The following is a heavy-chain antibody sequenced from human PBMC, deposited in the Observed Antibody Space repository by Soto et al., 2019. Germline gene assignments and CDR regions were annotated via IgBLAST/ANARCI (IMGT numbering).Heavy chain of an antibody. CDR3: AKDNAHSSSNYYCDY. Sequence: QVQLVESGGGVVQPGRSLRLSCAASGFTFSSYGMHWVRQAPGKGLEWVAVISYEGSNKYYADSVKGRFTISRDNSKNTLYLQMNSLRAEDTAVYYCAKDNAHSSSNYYCDYWGQGTLVTVSS. CDR1: GFTFSSYG. V-gene: IGHV3-30*18. D-gene: IGHD6-6*01. CDR2: ISYEGSNK. J-gene: IGHJ4*02.